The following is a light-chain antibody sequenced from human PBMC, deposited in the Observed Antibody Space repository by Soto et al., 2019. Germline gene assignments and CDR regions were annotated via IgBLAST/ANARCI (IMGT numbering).Light chain of an antibody. CDR3: GSYTSSSTRCV. J-gene: IGLJ1*01. CDR1: SSDVGGYDY. CDR2: DVS. V-gene: IGLV2-14*01. Sequence: QSALTQPASVSESPGQSITISCTGTSSDVGGYDYVSWYQQHPGKAPKLLICDVSNRPSGVSNRFSGSKSGNTASLTIAGLQAEDEADYYCGSYTSSSTRCVFGTGTKVTVL.